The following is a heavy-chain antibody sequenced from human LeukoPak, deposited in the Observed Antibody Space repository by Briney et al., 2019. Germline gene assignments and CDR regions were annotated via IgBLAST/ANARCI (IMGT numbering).Heavy chain of an antibody. Sequence: SETLSLTCTVSGGSISSYYWSWIRQPAGKGLEWIGRIYTSGSTNYNPSLKSRVTTSVDTSKNQFSLKLSSVTAADTAVYYCATLWFGDYYYYYMDVWGKGTTVTVSS. D-gene: IGHD3-10*01. V-gene: IGHV4-4*07. J-gene: IGHJ6*03. CDR2: IYTSGST. CDR3: ATLWFGDYYYYYMDV. CDR1: GGSISSYY.